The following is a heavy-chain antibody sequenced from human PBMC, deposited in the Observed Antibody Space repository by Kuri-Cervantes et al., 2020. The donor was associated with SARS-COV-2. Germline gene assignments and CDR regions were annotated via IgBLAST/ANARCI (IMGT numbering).Heavy chain of an antibody. CDR3: AKDPYVWGSYSVDY. CDR1: GFTFDDYA. J-gene: IGHJ4*02. CDR2: IRYDGSNK. Sequence: GESLKISCAASGFTFDDYAMHWVRQAPGKGLEWVAFIRYDGSNKYYADSVKGRFTISRDNSKNTLYLQMNSLRAEDTAVYYCAKDPYVWGSYSVDYWGQGTLVTVSS. D-gene: IGHD3-16*01. V-gene: IGHV3-30*02.